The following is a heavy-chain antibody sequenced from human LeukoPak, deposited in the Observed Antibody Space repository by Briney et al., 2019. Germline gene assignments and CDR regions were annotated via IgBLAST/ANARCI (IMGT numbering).Heavy chain of an antibody. Sequence: SETLSLTCTVSGGSISSSSYYWGWIRQPPGKGLEWIGSIYHSGSTYYNPSLKSRVTISVDTSKNQFSLKLSSVTAADTAVYYCASPEIAAAGPQPLNDAFDIWGQGTMVTVSS. D-gene: IGHD6-13*01. J-gene: IGHJ3*02. V-gene: IGHV4-39*01. CDR3: ASPEIAAAGPQPLNDAFDI. CDR1: GGSISSSSYY. CDR2: IYHSGST.